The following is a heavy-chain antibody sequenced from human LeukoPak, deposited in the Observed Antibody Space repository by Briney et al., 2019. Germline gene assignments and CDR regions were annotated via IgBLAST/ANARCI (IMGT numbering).Heavy chain of an antibody. CDR2: IWYDGSSK. D-gene: IGHD1-26*01. Sequence: QPGRSLRLSCAASGFTFSSYAMHWVRQAPGKGLEWVAIIWYDGSSKSYADSVKGRFTISRDNSKNTLFLQMNSLGAEDTAVYYCARRSGSPDHAFDLWGQGTMVTVSS. J-gene: IGHJ3*01. CDR1: GFTFSSYA. V-gene: IGHV3-33*08. CDR3: ARRSGSPDHAFDL.